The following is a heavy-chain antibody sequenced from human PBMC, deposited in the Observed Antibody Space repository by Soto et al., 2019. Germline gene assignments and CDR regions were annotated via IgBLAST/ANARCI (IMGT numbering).Heavy chain of an antibody. D-gene: IGHD1-26*01. CDR1: GGSISSGGYY. CDR2: IYYSGST. Sequence: QVQLQESGPGLVKPSQTLSLTCTVSGGSISSGGYYWSWIRQHPGKGLEWSGYIYYSGSTYYNPSLKSRVTISVDTSKNQSSLKLSSVTAADTAVYYCARGPEVGATLIDYGGQGTLVTVSS. CDR3: ARGPEVGATLIDY. V-gene: IGHV4-31*03. J-gene: IGHJ4*02.